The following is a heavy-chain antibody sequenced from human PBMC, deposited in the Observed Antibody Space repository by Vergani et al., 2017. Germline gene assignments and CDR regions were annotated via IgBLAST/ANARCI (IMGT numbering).Heavy chain of an antibody. CDR2: ISSSSSYT. Sequence: QVQLVESGGGLVKPGGSLRLSCAASGFTFSDYYMSWIRQAPGKGLEWVSYISSSSSYTNYADSVKGRFTISRDNAKNSLYLQMNSLRAEDTAVYYCARGYSSSWSLDYWGQGTLVTVSS. D-gene: IGHD6-13*01. J-gene: IGHJ4*02. CDR3: ARGYSSSWSLDY. CDR1: GFTFSDYY. V-gene: IGHV3-11*06.